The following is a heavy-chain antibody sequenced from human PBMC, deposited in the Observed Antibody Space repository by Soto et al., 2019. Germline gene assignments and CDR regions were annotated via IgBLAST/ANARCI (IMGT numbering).Heavy chain of an antibody. CDR3: AREPELWLFDY. Sequence: GGSLRLSCAASGFTFSSYAMHWVRQAPGKGLEWVAVISYDGSNKYYADSVKARFTISRDNSKNTLYLQMNSLRAEDTAVYYCAREPELWLFDYWGQGTLVTVSS. CDR1: GFTFSSYA. CDR2: ISYDGSNK. V-gene: IGHV3-30-3*01. D-gene: IGHD3-10*01. J-gene: IGHJ4*02.